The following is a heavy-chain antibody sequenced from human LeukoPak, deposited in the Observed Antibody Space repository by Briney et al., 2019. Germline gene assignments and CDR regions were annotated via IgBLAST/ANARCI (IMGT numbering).Heavy chain of an antibody. D-gene: IGHD3-22*01. V-gene: IGHV3-66*02. CDR1: GFTVSSNY. J-gene: IGHJ4*02. Sequence: PGGSLRLSCAASGFTVSSNYMSWVRQAPGKGLEWVSVIYSGGSTYYAYSVKGRFTISRDNSKNTLYLQMNSLRAEDTAVYYCARDTPLYYDSSGYYYDYWGQGTLVTVSS. CDR3: ARDTPLYYDSSGYYYDY. CDR2: IYSGGST.